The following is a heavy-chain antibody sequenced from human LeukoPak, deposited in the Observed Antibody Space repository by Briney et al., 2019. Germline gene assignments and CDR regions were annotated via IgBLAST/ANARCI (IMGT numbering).Heavy chain of an antibody. J-gene: IGHJ3*02. CDR2: ISGSGGST. CDR1: GFTFSSYA. CDR3: AKTYSSGRYGLLDAFDI. Sequence: GGSLRLSCAASGFTFSSYAMSWVRQAPGKGLEWVSAISGSGGSTYYADSVKGRFTISRDNSKNTLYLQMNSLRAEDTAVYYCAKTYSSGRYGLLDAFDIWGQGAMVTVSS. V-gene: IGHV3-23*01. D-gene: IGHD6-19*01.